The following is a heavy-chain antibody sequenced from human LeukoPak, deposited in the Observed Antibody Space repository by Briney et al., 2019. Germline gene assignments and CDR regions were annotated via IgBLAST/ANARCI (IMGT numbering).Heavy chain of an antibody. J-gene: IGHJ6*03. CDR1: GGSFSGYY. Sequence: SETLSLTCAVYGGSFSGYYWSWIRQPPRKGLEWIGEINHSGSTNYNPSLKSRVTVSVDTSKNQFSLKLSSVTAADTAVYYCARGNWNYAVYYYYMDVWGKGTTVTVSS. CDR3: ARGNWNYAVYYYYMDV. D-gene: IGHD1-7*01. V-gene: IGHV4-34*01. CDR2: INHSGST.